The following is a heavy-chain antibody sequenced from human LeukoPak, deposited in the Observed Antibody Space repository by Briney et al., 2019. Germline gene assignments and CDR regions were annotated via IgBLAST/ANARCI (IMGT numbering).Heavy chain of an antibody. CDR1: GYTFTDYY. V-gene: IGHV1-69-2*01. J-gene: IGHJ4*02. CDR3: ATVYHLLYFGF. D-gene: IGHD1-14*01. CDR2: VDHEDGKT. Sequence: VASVKVSCKASGYTFTDYYIHWVRQAPGKGLEWVGRVDHEDGKTMYAEKFQGRVTIIADTSTDTAYMELGSLTSEDTAVYYCATVYHLLYFGFWGQGTLVTVSS.